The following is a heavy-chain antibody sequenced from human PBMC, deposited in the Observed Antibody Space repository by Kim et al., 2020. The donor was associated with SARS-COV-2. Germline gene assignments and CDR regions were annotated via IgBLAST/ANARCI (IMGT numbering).Heavy chain of an antibody. CDR3: ARDSSSWYNENWFDP. D-gene: IGHD6-13*01. J-gene: IGHJ5*02. Sequence: GGSLRLSCAASGFTFSSYGMHWVRQAPGKGLEWVAVISYDGSNKYYADSVKGRFTISRDNSTNTLYLQMNSLRAEDTAVYYCARDSSSWYNENWFDPWGQGTLVTVSS. CDR2: ISYDGSNK. CDR1: GFTFSSYG. V-gene: IGHV3-33*05.